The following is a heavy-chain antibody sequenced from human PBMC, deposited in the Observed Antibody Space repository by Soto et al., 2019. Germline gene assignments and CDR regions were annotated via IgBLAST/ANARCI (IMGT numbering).Heavy chain of an antibody. V-gene: IGHV3-21*01. CDR2: ISSSSSYI. Sequence: EVQLVESGGGLVKPGGSLRLSCAASGFSFSSYSMNWVRQAPVKGVEWVSSISSSSSYIYCADSVKGRFTISRDNAKNSLYLQMNSLRAEDTPLYYCAKEAGEFSTRSFDYWGQGTLVTVSS. CDR1: GFSFSSYS. D-gene: IGHD3-16*02. J-gene: IGHJ4*02. CDR3: AKEAGEFSTRSFDY.